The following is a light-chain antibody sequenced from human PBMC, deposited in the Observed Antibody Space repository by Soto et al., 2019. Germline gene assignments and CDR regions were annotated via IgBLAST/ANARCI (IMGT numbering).Light chain of an antibody. V-gene: IGLV3-1*01. CDR3: QAWDSSTGV. J-gene: IGLJ1*01. CDR1: KLGDKY. Sequence: SSELTQPPSVSVSPGQTASITCSGEKLGDKYACWYQQKPGQSPVLVIYQDSKRPSGIPERFSGSKSGNTATLTISGTQAMDEADYYCQAWDSSTGVFGTGTQLTVL. CDR2: QDS.